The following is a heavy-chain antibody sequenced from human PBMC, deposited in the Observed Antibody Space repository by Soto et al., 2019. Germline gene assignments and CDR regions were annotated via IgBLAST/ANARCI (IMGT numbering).Heavy chain of an antibody. V-gene: IGHV3-48*01. CDR3: RVGGVSSGIGY. D-gene: IGHD3-22*01. J-gene: IGHJ4*02. CDR1: GLILSDYS. Sequence: EVQLVESGGGLVQPGGSLRLSCVASGLILSDYSMNWVRQAPGKGLEWVSYILNTGGTVYYADSVKGRFTVSRDNAQNSLFLQMDSLRTEDTAVYYCRVGGVSSGIGYWGQGALVTVSS. CDR2: ILNTGGTV.